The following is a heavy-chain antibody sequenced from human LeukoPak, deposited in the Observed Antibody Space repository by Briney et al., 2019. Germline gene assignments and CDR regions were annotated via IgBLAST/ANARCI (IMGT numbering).Heavy chain of an antibody. CDR2: INHSGST. Sequence: PSETLSLTCAVYGGSFSGYYWSWIRQPPGKGLEWIGEINHSGSTNYNPSLKSRVTISVDTSKNQFSLKLSSVTAADTAVYYCARIAHIYYGSGSYYYYYGMDVWGQGTTVTVSS. CDR1: GGSFSGYY. D-gene: IGHD3-10*01. CDR3: ARIAHIYYGSGSYYYYYGMDV. V-gene: IGHV4-34*01. J-gene: IGHJ6*02.